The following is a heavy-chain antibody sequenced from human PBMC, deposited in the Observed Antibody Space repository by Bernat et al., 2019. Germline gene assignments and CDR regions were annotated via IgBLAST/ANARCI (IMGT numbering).Heavy chain of an antibody. CDR3: AGDMEHGLWPDG. J-gene: IGHJ4*02. CDR2: ISSSGSTI. D-gene: IGHD1-26*01. CDR1: GFTFSSYE. V-gene: IGHV3-48*03. Sequence: EVQLVESGGGLVQPGGSLRLSCAASGFTFSSYEMNWVRQAPGKGLEWVSYISSSGSTIYYADSVKGRFTISRDNAKNSLYLQMNSLRAEDTAVFYCAGDMEHGLWPDGWGQGTLVTVSS.